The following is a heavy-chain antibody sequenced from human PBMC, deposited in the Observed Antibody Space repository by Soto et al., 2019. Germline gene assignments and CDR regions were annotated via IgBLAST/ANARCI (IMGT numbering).Heavy chain of an antibody. CDR1: GGSISSGGYY. D-gene: IGHD2-15*01. CDR3: ARDRLYCSGGSCYSGHFDY. V-gene: IGHV4-31*03. Sequence: SETLSLTCTVSGGSISSGGYYWSWIRQHPGKGLEWIGYIYYSGSTYYNPSLKSRVTISVDTSKNQFSLKLSSVTAADTAVYYCARDRLYCSGGSCYSGHFDYWGQGTLVTVSS. J-gene: IGHJ4*02. CDR2: IYYSGST.